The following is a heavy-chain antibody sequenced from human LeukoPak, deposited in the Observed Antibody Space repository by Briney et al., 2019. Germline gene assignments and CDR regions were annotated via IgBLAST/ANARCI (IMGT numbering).Heavy chain of an antibody. CDR3: ARGAAMVSQYYSDY. CDR1: GFTFSSYW. Sequence: GGSLRLSCAASGFTFSSYWMSWVRQAPGKGLEWVANIKQDGSGKYYVDSVKGRFTISRDNAKNSLYLQMNSLRAEDTAVYYCARGAAMVSQYYSDYWGQGTLVTVSS. J-gene: IGHJ4*02. CDR2: IKQDGSGK. V-gene: IGHV3-7*01. D-gene: IGHD5-18*01.